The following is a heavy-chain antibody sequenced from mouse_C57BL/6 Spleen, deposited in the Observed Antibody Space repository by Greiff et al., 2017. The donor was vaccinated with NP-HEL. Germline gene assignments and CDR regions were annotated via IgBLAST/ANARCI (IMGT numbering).Heavy chain of an antibody. CDR3: ARDYYGSFYYFDY. CDR2: IYPGSGST. J-gene: IGHJ2*01. V-gene: IGHV1-55*01. D-gene: IGHD1-1*01. Sequence: QVQLQQPGAELVKPGASVKMSCKASGYTFTSYWITWVKQRPGQGLEWIGDIYPGSGSTNYNEKFKSKATLTVDTSSSAAYMQLSSLTSEDSAVYYCARDYYGSFYYFDYWGQGTTLTVSS. CDR1: GYTFTSYW.